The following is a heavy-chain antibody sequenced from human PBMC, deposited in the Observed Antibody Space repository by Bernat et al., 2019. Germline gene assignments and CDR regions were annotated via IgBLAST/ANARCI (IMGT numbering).Heavy chain of an antibody. J-gene: IGHJ3*02. Sequence: EVQLVVSGGGLVEPGGSLRLSCAASGFTFSDYDMHWVRQSAGKGLEWVSAIGTGGDTYYPGSVKGRFTISRENAKNSLYIQMNSLRAEDTAVYYCARERQLEQLDACDIWGRGTMVIVSS. V-gene: IGHV3-13*01. CDR1: GFTFSDYD. CDR3: ARERQLEQLDACDI. D-gene: IGHD1/OR15-1a*01. CDR2: IGTGGDT.